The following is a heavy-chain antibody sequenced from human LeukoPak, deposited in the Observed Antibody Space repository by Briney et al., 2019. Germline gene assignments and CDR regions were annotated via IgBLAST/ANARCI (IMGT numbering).Heavy chain of an antibody. V-gene: IGHV3-21*01. D-gene: IGHD1-1*01. Sequence: GGSLRLSCAASGFTFSSYNMNWVRQAPGKGLEWISSITSSSSYTFYADSVKGRFTISRDNAKNSLYLQMNSLRVEDTAVYYCARDPYNGAYSEGYYYYFMHVWGKGTTVTVSS. CDR1: GFTFSSYN. CDR2: ITSSSSYT. CDR3: ARDPYNGAYSEGYYYYFMHV. J-gene: IGHJ6*03.